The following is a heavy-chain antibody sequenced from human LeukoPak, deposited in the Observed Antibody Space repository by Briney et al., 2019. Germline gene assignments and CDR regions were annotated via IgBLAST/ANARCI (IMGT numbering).Heavy chain of an antibody. J-gene: IGHJ4*02. CDR1: GFTFSNYW. CDR3: ASAYEVKGFDY. V-gene: IGHV3-7*01. CDR2: IKQDGSEK. Sequence: GGSLTLSCVASGFTFSNYWMSWVRQAPGKGLEWVANIKQDGSEKYYVDSVKGRFTISRDNAKNSLYLQMNSLRAEDTAVYYCASAYEVKGFDYWGQGTLVTVSS. D-gene: IGHD3-22*01.